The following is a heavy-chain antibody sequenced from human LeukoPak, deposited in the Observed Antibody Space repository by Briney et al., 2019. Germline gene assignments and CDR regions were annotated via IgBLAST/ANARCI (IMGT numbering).Heavy chain of an antibody. CDR2: INHSGST. CDR3: ARASAGAFWSGYTGDAFEI. CDR1: GGSVSGCY. V-gene: IGHV4-34*01. J-gene: IGHJ3*02. Sequence: KPSETLSLTCAVYGGSVSGCYWSWIRQPPGKGLEWIGEINHSGSTNYNPSLKSRVTISVDTSKNQFSLKPSSVTAADTAVYYCARASAGAFWSGYTGDAFEIWGQGKMVTVSS. D-gene: IGHD3-3*01.